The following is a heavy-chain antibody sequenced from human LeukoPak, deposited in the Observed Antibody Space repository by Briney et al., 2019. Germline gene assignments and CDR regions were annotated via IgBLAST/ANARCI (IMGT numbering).Heavy chain of an antibody. CDR1: GFTFSSYA. J-gene: IGHJ4*02. D-gene: IGHD2-2*02. V-gene: IGHV3-21*01. CDR2: ISSSSSYI. Sequence: GGSLRLSCAASGFTFSSYAMSWIRQAPGKGLEWVSSISSSSSYIYYADSVKGRFTISRDNAKNSLYLQMNSLRAEDTAVYYCARDPGYCSSTSCYKSKAYFDYWGQGTLVTVSS. CDR3: ARDPGYCSSTSCYKSKAYFDY.